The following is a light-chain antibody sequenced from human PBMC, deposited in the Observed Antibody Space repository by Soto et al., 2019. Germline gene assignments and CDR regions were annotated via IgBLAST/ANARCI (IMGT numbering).Light chain of an antibody. CDR3: QQYSSSPT. CDR2: DAS. CDR1: QSVNSNY. J-gene: IGKJ1*01. Sequence: ENVLTQSPGILSLSPGERATLSCRASQSVNSNYLAWYQQKPGQAPRLRLYDASSRATGVPDRFSGSGSGTDFTLTNSRLEPEDFAVYYCQQYSSSPTFGQGTKVEIK. V-gene: IGKV3-20*01.